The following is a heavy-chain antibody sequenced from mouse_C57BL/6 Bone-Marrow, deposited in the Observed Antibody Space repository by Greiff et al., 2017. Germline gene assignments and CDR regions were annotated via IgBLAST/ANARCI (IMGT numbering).Heavy chain of an antibody. CDR2: IHPNSGST. CDR3: ARCYYGSSLFAY. CDR1: GYTFTSYW. J-gene: IGHJ3*01. D-gene: IGHD1-1*01. V-gene: IGHV1-64*01. Sequence: QVQLQQPGAELVKPGASVKLSCKASGYTFTSYWMHWVKQRPGQGLEWIGMIHPNSGSTNYNEKFKSKATLTVDKSSSTAYMQLSSLTSEDSAVYYCARCYYGSSLFAYWGQGTLVTVSA.